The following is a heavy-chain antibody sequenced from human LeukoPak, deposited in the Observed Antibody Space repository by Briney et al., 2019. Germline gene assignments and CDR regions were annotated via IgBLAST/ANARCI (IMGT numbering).Heavy chain of an antibody. J-gene: IGHJ4*02. Sequence: SETLSLTCTVSGDSISGNYWSWFRQPAGKGLEWIGRIYAKGTTNYNPSLKSRVTLSVDTSKNQFSLRLSSVIDADPAVYYCARDGDGKIYWGQGTLVTVSS. D-gene: IGHD5-24*01. CDR3: ARDGDGKIY. V-gene: IGHV4-4*07. CDR1: GDSISGNY. CDR2: IYAKGTT.